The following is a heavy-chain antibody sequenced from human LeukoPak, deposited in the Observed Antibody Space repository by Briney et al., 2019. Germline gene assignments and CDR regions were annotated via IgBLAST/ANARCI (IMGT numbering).Heavy chain of an antibody. D-gene: IGHD4-23*01. Sequence: GGSLRLSCAASGFTFSSYAMHWVRQAPGKGLEWVAVISYDGSNKYYADSVKGRFTISRDNSKNTLYLQMNSLRAEDTAVYYCARDPHTVVTPFLFNFDYWGQGTLVTVSS. CDR2: ISYDGSNK. CDR3: ARDPHTVVTPFLFNFDY. CDR1: GFTFSSYA. V-gene: IGHV3-30*04. J-gene: IGHJ4*02.